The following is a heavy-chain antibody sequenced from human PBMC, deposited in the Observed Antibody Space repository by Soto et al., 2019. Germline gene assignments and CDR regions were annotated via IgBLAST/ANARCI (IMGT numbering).Heavy chain of an antibody. D-gene: IGHD2-2*01. Sequence: QVQLVQSGAEVKKPGASVKVSCKASGSTFTSYDINWVRQATGQGLEWMGWMNPNSGNTGYAQKFQGRVTMTRNTSISTAYMELSSLRSEDTAVYYCARRVVVPAATPGAFDIWGQGTMVTVSS. J-gene: IGHJ3*02. CDR1: GSTFTSYD. CDR3: ARRVVVPAATPGAFDI. V-gene: IGHV1-8*01. CDR2: MNPNSGNT.